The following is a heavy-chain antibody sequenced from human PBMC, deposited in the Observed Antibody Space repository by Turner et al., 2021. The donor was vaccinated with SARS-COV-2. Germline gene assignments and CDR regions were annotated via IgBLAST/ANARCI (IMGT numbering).Heavy chain of an antibody. CDR1: GFTVSSNY. V-gene: IGHV3-66*04. J-gene: IGHJ4*02. CDR2: IYSGGST. D-gene: IGHD5-12*01. CDR3: ARHKWRRGAF. Sequence: EVHLLESGGGLVQPGGSLRLSCAASGFTVSSNYMSWVRRAPGKGLEWVSLIYSGGSTDYADSVKGRFTISRDNSKNTLSLQMNSLRAEDTAVYYCARHKWRRGAFWGQGTLVTVSS.